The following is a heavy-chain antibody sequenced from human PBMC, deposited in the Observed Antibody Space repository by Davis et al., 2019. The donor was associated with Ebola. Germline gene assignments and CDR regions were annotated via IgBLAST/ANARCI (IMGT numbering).Heavy chain of an antibody. J-gene: IGHJ4*02. CDR1: GGTFSSYA. Sequence: AASVKVSCKASGGTFSSYAISWVRQAPGQGLEWMGGIIPIFGTANYAQKFQGRVTITADESTSTAYMELSSLRSEDTAVYYCARDGYDSSGYWFDYWGQGTLVTVSS. CDR3: ARDGYDSSGYWFDY. CDR2: IIPIFGTA. V-gene: IGHV1-69*13. D-gene: IGHD3-22*01.